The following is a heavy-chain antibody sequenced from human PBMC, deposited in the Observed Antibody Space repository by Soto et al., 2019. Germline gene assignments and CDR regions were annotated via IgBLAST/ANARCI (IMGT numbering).Heavy chain of an antibody. V-gene: IGHV3-49*03. Sequence: PGGSLRLSCTASGFTFGDYAMSWFRQAPGKGLEWVGFIRSKAYGGTTEYAASVKGRFTISRDDSKSIAYLQMNSLKTEDTAVYYCTRGGSSSRSRYYYYYGMDVWGQGTTVTSP. CDR1: GFTFGDYA. CDR3: TRGGSSSRSRYYYYYGMDV. CDR2: IRSKAYGGTT. J-gene: IGHJ6*02. D-gene: IGHD6-13*01.